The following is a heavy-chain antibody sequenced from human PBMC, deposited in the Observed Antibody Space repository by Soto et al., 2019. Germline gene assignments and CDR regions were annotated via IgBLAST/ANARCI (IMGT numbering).Heavy chain of an antibody. D-gene: IGHD6-13*01. CDR3: AKCRAQLAYYYYYGMDV. CDR2: IWYDGSNK. Sequence: GGSLRLSCAASGFTFSSYGMHWVRQAPGKGLEWVAVIWYDGSNKYYADSVKGRFTISRDNSKNTLYLQMNSLRAEDTAVYYCAKCRAQLAYYYYYGMDVWGQGTTVTVSS. J-gene: IGHJ6*02. V-gene: IGHV3-33*06. CDR1: GFTFSSYG.